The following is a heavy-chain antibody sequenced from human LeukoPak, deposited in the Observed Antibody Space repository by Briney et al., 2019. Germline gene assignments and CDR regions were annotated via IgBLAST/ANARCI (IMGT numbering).Heavy chain of an antibody. V-gene: IGHV1-18*01. CDR1: GYTFTSYG. CDR3: ARESGIAVRGGGDY. J-gene: IGHJ4*02. CDR2: ISAYNGNT. D-gene: IGHD6-19*01. Sequence: GASVKVSCKASGYTFTSYGISWVRQAPGQGLEGMGWISAYNGNTNYAQKLQGRVTMTTDTSTSTAYMELRSLRSDDTAVYYCARESGIAVRGGGDYWGQGTLVTVSS.